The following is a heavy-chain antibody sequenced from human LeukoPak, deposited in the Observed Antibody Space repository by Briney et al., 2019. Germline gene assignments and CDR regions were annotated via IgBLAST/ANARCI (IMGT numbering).Heavy chain of an antibody. CDR3: ATGNYYDSSGYHEADAFDI. CDR2: IYTSGST. CDR1: GYSISSGYY. J-gene: IGHJ3*02. Sequence: KPSETLSLTCTVSGYSISSGYYWGWIRQPPGKGLEWIGRIYTSGSTNYNPSLKSRVTISVDTSKNQFSLKLSSVTAADTAVYYCATGNYYDSSGYHEADAFDIWGQGTMVTVSS. V-gene: IGHV4-38-2*02. D-gene: IGHD3-22*01.